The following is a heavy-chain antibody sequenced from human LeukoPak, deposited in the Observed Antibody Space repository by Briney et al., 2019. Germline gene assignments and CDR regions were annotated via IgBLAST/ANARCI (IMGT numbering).Heavy chain of an antibody. CDR3: AKHLSSGSRYYYDS. CDR2: IIGSGDST. D-gene: IGHD2-15*01. Sequence: GGSLRLSCAASGFTFSTYAMSWVRQAPGKGLEWVSTIIGSGDSTYYADSVEGRFTISRDNSKNTLYLQVNSLRAEDTAFYYCAKHLSSGSRYYYDSWGQGTLVTVSS. CDR1: GFTFSTYA. J-gene: IGHJ4*02. V-gene: IGHV3-23*01.